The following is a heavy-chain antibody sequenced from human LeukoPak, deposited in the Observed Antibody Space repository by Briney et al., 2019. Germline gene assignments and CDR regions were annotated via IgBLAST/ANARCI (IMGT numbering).Heavy chain of an antibody. CDR2: ISTSSTTI. CDR1: GFPFSTYR. Sequence: PGGSLRLFCGASGFPFSTYRMNWVRQAPGKGLEWVSYISTSSTTIYYADSVKGRFTISRDNAKNSLYLQMNSLRAEDTAVYYCARGTAVRLPDYWGQGTLVTVSS. J-gene: IGHJ4*02. CDR3: ARGTAVRLPDY. V-gene: IGHV3-48*04. D-gene: IGHD6-6*01.